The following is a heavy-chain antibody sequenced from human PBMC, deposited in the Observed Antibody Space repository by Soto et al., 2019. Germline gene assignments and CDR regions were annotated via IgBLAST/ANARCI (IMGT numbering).Heavy chain of an antibody. Sequence: QVQLVQSGAEVKKPGASVKVSCKASGYTFTSYAMHWVRQAPGQRLEWMGWINAGNGNTKYSQKFQGRVTITRDTSASTAYMELSSLRSEDTAVYYCARDQGGGFMVVYYFDYWGQGTLVTVSS. V-gene: IGHV1-3*01. CDR3: ARDQGGGFMVVYYFDY. CDR1: GYTFTSYA. CDR2: INAGNGNT. J-gene: IGHJ4*02. D-gene: IGHD3-10*01.